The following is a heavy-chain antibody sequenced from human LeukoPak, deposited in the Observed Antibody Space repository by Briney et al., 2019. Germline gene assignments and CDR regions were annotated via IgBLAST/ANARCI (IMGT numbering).Heavy chain of an antibody. CDR2: TSSSGGNT. V-gene: IGHV3-23*01. CDR1: GFTFTTYG. J-gene: IGHJ4*02. D-gene: IGHD3-22*01. Sequence: GGSLRLSCAASGFTFTTYGMSWVRQAPGKGLGWVSGTSSSGGNTYYADSVKGRFTISRDNSKSTLYLQMNSLRVEDTAVYYCAKGSASSGYPRDYWGQGTLVTVSS. CDR3: AKGSASSGYPRDY.